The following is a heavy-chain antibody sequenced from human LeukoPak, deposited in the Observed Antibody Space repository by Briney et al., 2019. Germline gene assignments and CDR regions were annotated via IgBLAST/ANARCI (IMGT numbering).Heavy chain of an antibody. CDR1: GFTFSRYW. V-gene: IGHV3-7*01. CDR2: INEDGSEK. CDR3: ARLREIPVFGVVTKSTSYFDY. J-gene: IGHJ4*02. D-gene: IGHD3-3*01. Sequence: GGSLRLSCAASGFTFSRYWMSWLRQAPGKGLEWVANINEDGSEKYYVDSVKGRFSISRDDAKNSLYLQMNSLRAEDTAVYYCARLREIPVFGVVTKSTSYFDYWGQGTLVTVSS.